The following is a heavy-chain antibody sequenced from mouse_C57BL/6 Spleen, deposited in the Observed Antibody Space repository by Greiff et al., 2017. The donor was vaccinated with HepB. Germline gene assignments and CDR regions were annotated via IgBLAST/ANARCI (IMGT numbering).Heavy chain of an antibody. V-gene: IGHV1-18*01. CDR3: DLIDYYGISYGRAMDY. J-gene: IGHJ4*01. CDR1: GYTFTDYN. CDR2: INPNNGGT. Sequence: VQLQQSGPELVKPGASVKIPCKASGYTFTDYNMDWVKQSPGKSLEWIGDINPNNGGTINNQKFKGKATLTVDKSYSTAYMELRSLTSEDTAVYYCDLIDYYGISYGRAMDYWGQGTSVTVSS. D-gene: IGHD1-1*01.